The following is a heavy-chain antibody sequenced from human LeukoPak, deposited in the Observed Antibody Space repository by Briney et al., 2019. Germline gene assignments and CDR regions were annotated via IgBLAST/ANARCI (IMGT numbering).Heavy chain of an antibody. Sequence: PGGSLRLSCVASGFTFSNYGMHWVRQVPGKGLEWVAAIWFDGIRKYYADSVKGRLTISRDNSKNTLYLQTNTLRGEDTAVYYCARDLEDSSPFGAFDMWGQGTMVTVSS. J-gene: IGHJ3*02. CDR3: ARDLEDSSPFGAFDM. CDR1: GFTFSNYG. CDR2: IWFDGIRK. D-gene: IGHD3-22*01. V-gene: IGHV3-33*01.